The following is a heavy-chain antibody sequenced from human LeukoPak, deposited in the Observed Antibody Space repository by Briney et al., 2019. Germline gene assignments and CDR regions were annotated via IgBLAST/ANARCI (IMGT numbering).Heavy chain of an antibody. V-gene: IGHV4-31*02. Sequence: LRLSCAASGFTFSNYGVNWVRQPPGKGLEWIGNIYYNGITYYNPSLKSRVTISVDTSKNQFSLKLSSVTAADTAVYYCARLVDTAMAHYYFDYWGQGTLVTVSS. J-gene: IGHJ4*02. CDR3: ARLVDTAMAHYYFDY. CDR2: IYYNGIT. CDR1: GFTFSNYG. D-gene: IGHD5-18*01.